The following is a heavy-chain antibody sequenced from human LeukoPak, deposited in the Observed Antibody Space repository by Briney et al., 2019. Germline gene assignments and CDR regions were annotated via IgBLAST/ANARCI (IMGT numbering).Heavy chain of an antibody. V-gene: IGHV1-18*01. CDR1: GYNFRTYG. Sequence: ASVKVSCKASGYNFRTYGFSWVRQAPGQGLEWMGWSSGSNGNTNYAQKVQGRVTLTTDTSSSTAYMELRSLTFEDTAVYFCAYNQGGANSSAFWGQGTLVTVSS. CDR3: AYNQGGANSSAF. CDR2: SSGSNGNT. J-gene: IGHJ1*01. D-gene: IGHD4/OR15-4a*01.